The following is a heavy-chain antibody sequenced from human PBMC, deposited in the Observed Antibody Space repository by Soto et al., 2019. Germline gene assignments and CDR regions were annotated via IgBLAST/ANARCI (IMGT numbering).Heavy chain of an antibody. V-gene: IGHV1-24*01. Sequence: QVQLVQSGAEVKKPGASVKVSCKVSGYTLTELSMHWVRQAPGKGLEWMGGFNPEDGETFYAQKFQGRVTMNGETTTDPAHLELGSLGSEDKAGYYCRTKCTNCFAADAFDIWGQGTMVTVSS. D-gene: IGHD2-2*01. CDR2: FNPEDGET. CDR3: RTKCTNCFAADAFDI. J-gene: IGHJ3*02. CDR1: GYTLTELS.